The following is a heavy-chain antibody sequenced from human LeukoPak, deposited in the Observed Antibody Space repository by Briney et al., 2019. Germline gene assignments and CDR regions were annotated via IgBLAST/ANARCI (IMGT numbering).Heavy chain of an antibody. CDR2: ISSSTYI. J-gene: IGHJ4*02. V-gene: IGHV3-21*06. CDR1: GFSFSNYP. CDR3: AKEGYYFDGGTYYYLDS. D-gene: IGHD3-22*01. Sequence: GGSLRLSCAGSGFSFSNYPMNWVRQAPGKGLEWVSSISSSTYIYYADSLKGRFTISRDNAKNSLYLQMNSLRVEDTAVYYCAKEGYYFDGGTYYYLDSWGQVTLVTVSS.